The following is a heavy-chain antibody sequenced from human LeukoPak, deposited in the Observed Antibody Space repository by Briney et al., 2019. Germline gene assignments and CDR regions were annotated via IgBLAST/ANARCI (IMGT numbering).Heavy chain of an antibody. D-gene: IGHD1-26*01. CDR2: IYYSGST. CDR3: ARDREYSGSYFLGDAFDI. V-gene: IGHV4-39*07. J-gene: IGHJ3*02. CDR1: GGSISSSSYY. Sequence: SETLSLTCTVSGGSISSSSYYWGWIRQPPGKGLEWIGSIYYSGSTYYNPSLKSRVTISVDTSKNQFSLKLSSVTAADTAVYYCARDREYSGSYFLGDAFDIWGQGTMVTVSS.